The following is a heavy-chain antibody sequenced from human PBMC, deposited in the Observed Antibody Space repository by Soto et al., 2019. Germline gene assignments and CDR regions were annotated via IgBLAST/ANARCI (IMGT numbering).Heavy chain of an antibody. CDR3: ARVRSSSGPLNWFDP. D-gene: IGHD6-6*01. CDR1: GGSLSSYY. V-gene: IGHV4-4*07. CDR2: IYTSGST. J-gene: IGHJ5*02. Sequence: SQTLSLTCTVSGGSLSSYYWSWIRQPAGKGLEWIGRIYTSGSTNYNPSLKSRVTISVDTSKNQFSLKLRSVTAADTAVYYCARVRSSSGPLNWFDPWGQGTLVTVSS.